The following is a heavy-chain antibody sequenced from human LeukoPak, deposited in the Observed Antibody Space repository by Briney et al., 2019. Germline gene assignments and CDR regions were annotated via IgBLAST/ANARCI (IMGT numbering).Heavy chain of an antibody. J-gene: IGHJ4*02. Sequence: ASVKVSCKVSGYTLTELSMHWVRQAPGKGLEWMGGFDPEDGETIYAQKFQGRVTMTEDTSTDTAYMELSSLRSEDTAVYYCATVFVKPGDTARLEDWGQGTLVTVSS. CDR2: FDPEDGET. CDR3: ATVFVKPGDTARLED. V-gene: IGHV1-24*01. D-gene: IGHD5-18*01. CDR1: GYTLTELS.